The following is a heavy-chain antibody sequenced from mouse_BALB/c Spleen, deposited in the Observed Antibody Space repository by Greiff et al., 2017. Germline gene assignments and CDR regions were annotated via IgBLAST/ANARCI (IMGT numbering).Heavy chain of an antibody. Sequence: VKLVESGPGLVKPSQSLSLTCAVSGFSLTSYGVHWVRQSPGKGLEWLGVIWSGGSTDYHAAFISRLSISKDNSKSQVFFKSNSLQANDTAICYCASYYYGASEFAYWGQGTLVTVSA. CDR1: GFSLTSYG. V-gene: IGHV2-2*02. D-gene: IGHD1-1*01. CDR2: IWSGGST. CDR3: ASYYYGASEFAY. J-gene: IGHJ3*01.